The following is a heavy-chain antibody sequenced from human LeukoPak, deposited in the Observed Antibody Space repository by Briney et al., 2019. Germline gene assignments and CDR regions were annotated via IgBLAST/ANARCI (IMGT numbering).Heavy chain of an antibody. J-gene: IGHJ4*01. CDR3: VRVGEIWSNGGFFDS. CDR2: IYSTETT. D-gene: IGHD3-16*01. CDR1: GGSITDHY. Sequence: SETLSLTCTGCGGSITDHYWSWIGQPAGKGLEWLGRIYSTETTAYNASLTSPFTMSVATSKSQFSLMLNSVTAADTAVYYCVRVGEIWSNGGFFDSWGQGTLVTVSS. V-gene: IGHV4-4*07.